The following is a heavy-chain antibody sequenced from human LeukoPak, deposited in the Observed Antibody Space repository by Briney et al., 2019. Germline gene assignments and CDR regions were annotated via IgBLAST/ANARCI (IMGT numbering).Heavy chain of an antibody. Sequence: ASVKVSCKASGYTFTSYYIHWVRQPPGQGLEWMGIINPSGGSTSYAQKFQGRVTMTRDTSTSTVYMELSSLRSDDTAVYYCSKESEGWFDPWGQGTLVTVSS. V-gene: IGHV1-46*03. J-gene: IGHJ5*02. D-gene: IGHD3-10*01. CDR2: INPSGGST. CDR3: SKESEGWFDP. CDR1: GYTFTSYY.